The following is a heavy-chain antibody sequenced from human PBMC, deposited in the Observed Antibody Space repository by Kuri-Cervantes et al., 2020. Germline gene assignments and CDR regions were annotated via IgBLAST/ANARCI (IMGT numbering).Heavy chain of an antibody. D-gene: IGHD2-15*01. J-gene: IGHJ6*02. CDR1: GFTFSSYG. Sequence: GESLKISCAASGFTFSSYGMHWVRQAPGKGLEWVAVIWYDGSNKYYADSVKGRFTISRDNSKNTLYLQMNSLRAEDTAVYYCARGEVARDLYYYYGMDVWGQGTTVTVSS. CDR3: ARGEVARDLYYYYGMDV. V-gene: IGHV3-33*01. CDR2: IWYDGSNK.